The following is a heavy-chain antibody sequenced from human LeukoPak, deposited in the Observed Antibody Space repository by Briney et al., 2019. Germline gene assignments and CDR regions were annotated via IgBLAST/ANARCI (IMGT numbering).Heavy chain of an antibody. CDR2: IYYSGST. V-gene: IGHV4-59*01. CDR1: GGSFSGYY. J-gene: IGHJ5*02. CDR3: ASTSSPYYDILTGQIGDNWFDP. D-gene: IGHD3-9*01. Sequence: PSETLSLTCAVYGGSFSGYYWSWIRQPPGKGLEWIGYIYYSGSTNYNPSLKSRVTISVDTSKNQFSLKLSSVTAAGTAVYYCASTSSPYYDILTGQIGDNWFDPWGQGTLVTVSS.